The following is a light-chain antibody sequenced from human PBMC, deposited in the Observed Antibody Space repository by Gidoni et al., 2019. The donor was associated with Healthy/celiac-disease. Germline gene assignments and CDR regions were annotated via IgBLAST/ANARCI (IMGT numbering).Light chain of an antibody. Sequence: SYELTQPPSVSVSPGQTARITCSGDALQKQYAYWYQQKPGQAPVLVIYKDSERPSGIPERFSGSSSGTTVTLTISGVQAEDEADYYCQSADSSGTQVVFGGGTKLTVL. CDR3: QSADSSGTQVV. V-gene: IGLV3-25*03. CDR1: ALQKQY. J-gene: IGLJ3*02. CDR2: KDS.